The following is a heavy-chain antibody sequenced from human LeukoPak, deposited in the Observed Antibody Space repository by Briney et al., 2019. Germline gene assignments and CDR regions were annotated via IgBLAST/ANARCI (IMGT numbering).Heavy chain of an antibody. CDR3: ARDQYDTWSRRGNFDS. J-gene: IGHJ4*02. D-gene: IGHD3/OR15-3a*01. CDR1: EFTFGKYW. Sequence: GGSLRLSCVASEFTFGKYWMSWVRQAPGKGLEWVANIKLDGSEKNYVDSVKGRFTISRDNTKNSLYLQMNSLRAEDTAVFYCARDQYDTWSRRGNFDSWGQGTLVIVSS. V-gene: IGHV3-7*03. CDR2: IKLDGSEK.